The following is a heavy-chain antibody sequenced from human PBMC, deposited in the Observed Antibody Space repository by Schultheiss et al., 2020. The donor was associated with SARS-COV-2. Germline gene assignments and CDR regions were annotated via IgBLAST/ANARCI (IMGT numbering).Heavy chain of an antibody. Sequence: SQTLSLTCTVSGGSISSGGYYWGWIRQPPGKGLEWIGSIYYSGSTYYNPSLKSRVTISVDTSKNQFSLKLSSVTAADTAVYYCARQSYSGYDSDYYGMDVWGQGTMVTVSS. V-gene: IGHV4-39*01. D-gene: IGHD5-12*01. CDR2: IYYSGST. CDR1: GGSISSGGYY. CDR3: ARQSYSGYDSDYYGMDV. J-gene: IGHJ6*02.